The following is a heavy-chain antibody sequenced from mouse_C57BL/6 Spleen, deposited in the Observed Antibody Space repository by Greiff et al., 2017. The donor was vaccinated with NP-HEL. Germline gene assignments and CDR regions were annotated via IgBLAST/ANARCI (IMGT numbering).Heavy chain of an antibody. CDR2: ISDGGSYT. CDR1: GFTFSSYA. CDR3: AREDGYWYFDV. Sequence: EVQGVESGGGLVKPGGSLKLSCAASGFTFSSYAMSWVRQTPEKRLEWVATISDGGSYTYYPDNVKGRFTISRDNAKNNLYLQMSHLKSEDTAMYYCAREDGYWYFDVWGTGTTVTVSS. D-gene: IGHD2-3*01. J-gene: IGHJ1*03. V-gene: IGHV5-4*01.